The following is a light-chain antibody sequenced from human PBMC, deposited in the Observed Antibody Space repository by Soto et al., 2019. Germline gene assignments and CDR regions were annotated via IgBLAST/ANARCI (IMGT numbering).Light chain of an antibody. V-gene: IGKV1-39*01. J-gene: IGKJ2*01. CDR2: AAS. Sequence: DIQMTQSPSSLSASVGDRVTITCRASQSISSYLNWYQQKPRKAPQLLIYAASSVQSVVPSWCSGSGAGTDFILTISILQPDFAATYCRQQSYTTPVFGQGTKLEIK. CDR1: QSISSY. CDR3: QQSYTTPV.